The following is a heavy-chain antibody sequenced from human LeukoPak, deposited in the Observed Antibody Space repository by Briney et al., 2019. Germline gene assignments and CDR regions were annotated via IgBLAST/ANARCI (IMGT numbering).Heavy chain of an antibody. CDR3: ARDGIARSIFDY. CDR2: IRNDGSDK. V-gene: IGHV3-30*02. J-gene: IGHJ4*02. CDR1: GFTFSTYG. Sequence: GGSLRLSCAASGFTFSTYGMHWVRQAPGKGLEWVAFIRNDGSDKYYADSVKGRFTISRDNSKNTLYLQMNSLRAEDTAVYYCARDGIARSIFDYWGQGTLVTVSS. D-gene: IGHD1-1*01.